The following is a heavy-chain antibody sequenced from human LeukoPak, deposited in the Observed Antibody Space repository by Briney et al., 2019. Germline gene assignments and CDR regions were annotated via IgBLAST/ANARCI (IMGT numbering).Heavy chain of an antibody. CDR1: GYPFTGYY. J-gene: IGHJ4*02. Sequence: ASVKVSCKASGYPFTGYYIHWVRQAPGQGLEWMGWLNPNSGGTNYAQKFQGRVTMTRDTSLSTAYMELRGLRSDDTAVYYCARMWELLCDFDYWGQGTLVTVSS. D-gene: IGHD1-26*01. V-gene: IGHV1-2*02. CDR3: ARMWELLCDFDY. CDR2: LNPNSGGT.